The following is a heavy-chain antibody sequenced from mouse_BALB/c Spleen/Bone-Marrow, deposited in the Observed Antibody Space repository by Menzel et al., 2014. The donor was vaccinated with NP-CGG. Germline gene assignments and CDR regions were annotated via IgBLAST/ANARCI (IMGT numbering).Heavy chain of an antibody. CDR3: ARHAYYDQTEVSFVY. V-gene: IGHV5-9-2*01. CDR1: GFSFNSYG. D-gene: IGHD2-4*01. J-gene: IGHJ3*01. Sequence: VESGGGLVKSGGSLKLSCAASGFSFNSYGMSWVRQTPEKRLEWVATISGGGSYTFYPDSVKGRFTISRDNAKNNLYLQLSSLRSEDTALYYCARHAYYDQTEVSFVYWGQGTLVTVSA. CDR2: ISGGGSYT.